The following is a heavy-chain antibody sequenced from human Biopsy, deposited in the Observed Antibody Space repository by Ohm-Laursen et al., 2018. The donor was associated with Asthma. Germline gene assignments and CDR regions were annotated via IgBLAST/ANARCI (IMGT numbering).Heavy chain of an antibody. J-gene: IGHJ6*02. CDR2: LIPVLGTP. D-gene: IGHD5-12*01. CDR1: GGTFGNYA. Sequence: VASVKVSCNASGGTFGNYAISWVRQAPGQGLEWMGGLIPVLGTPDHAQMFEGRVTITADESTSTAYMELSSLSSEDTAVYYCARGYSGSDRIVYYYSGLEVWGQGTTATVSS. V-gene: IGHV1-69*13. CDR3: ARGYSGSDRIVYYYSGLEV.